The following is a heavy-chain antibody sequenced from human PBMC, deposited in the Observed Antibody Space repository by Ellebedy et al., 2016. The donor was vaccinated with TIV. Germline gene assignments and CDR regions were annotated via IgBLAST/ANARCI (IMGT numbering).Heavy chain of an antibody. CDR3: ARNYFDSSARGDY. V-gene: IGHV3-21*01. CDR1: GFTFSDYS. Sequence: PGGSLRLSCAASGFTFSDYSMKWVRQAPGKGLEWVSSLSSSSRYIFYADSVKGRFTISRDNAQNSLYLQMNSLRAEDTAVYYCARNYFDSSARGDYWGQGTLVTVSS. CDR2: LSSSSRYI. J-gene: IGHJ4*02. D-gene: IGHD3-22*01.